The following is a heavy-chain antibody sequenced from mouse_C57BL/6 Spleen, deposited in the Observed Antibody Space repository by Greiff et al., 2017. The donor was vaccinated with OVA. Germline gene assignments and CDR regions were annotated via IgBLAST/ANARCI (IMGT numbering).Heavy chain of an antibody. J-gene: IGHJ2*01. V-gene: IGHV6-6*01. CDR1: GFTFSDAW. CDR3: TSRLITTVVATDY. D-gene: IGHD1-1*01. Sequence: EVQGVESGGGLVQPGGSMKLSCAASGFTFSDAWMDWVRQSPEKGLEWVAEIRNKANNHATYYAESVKGRFTISRDDSKSSVYLQMNSLRAEDTGIYYCTSRLITTVVATDYWGQGTTLTVSS. CDR2: IRNKANNHAT.